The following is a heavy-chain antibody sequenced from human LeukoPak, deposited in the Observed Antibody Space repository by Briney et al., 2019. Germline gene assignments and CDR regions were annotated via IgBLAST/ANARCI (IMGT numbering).Heavy chain of an antibody. CDR2: INDRGST. CDR3: VRDSRYGSGWFEDGLDF. CDR1: GDSVRSYY. J-gene: IGHJ6*02. V-gene: IGHV4-59*02. Sequence: PSETLSLTCTVSGDSVRSYYWSWIRQPPGQGPEWLGHINDRGSTNYNPSLQGRVTISIDTSKNQFSLKVNSVTAADTAVYYCVRDSRYGSGWFEDGLDFWGQGTTVTVSS. D-gene: IGHD6-13*01.